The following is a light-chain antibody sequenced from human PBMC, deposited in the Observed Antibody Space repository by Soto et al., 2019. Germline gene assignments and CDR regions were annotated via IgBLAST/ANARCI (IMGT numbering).Light chain of an antibody. Sequence: DIHMTQSPSSLSASLGDRVTITCRASQSISTWLSWYQQKPGKAPKVLIYKASNLQSGVSSRFSGSGSETEFTLTISSLQPDDFATYYCQDYNSWTFGQGTKVDIK. CDR3: QDYNSWT. CDR1: QSISTW. CDR2: KAS. J-gene: IGKJ1*01. V-gene: IGKV1-5*03.